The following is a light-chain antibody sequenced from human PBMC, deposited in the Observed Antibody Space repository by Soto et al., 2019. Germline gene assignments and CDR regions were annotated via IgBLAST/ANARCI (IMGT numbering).Light chain of an antibody. CDR1: QSVSSSY. V-gene: IGKV3-20*01. J-gene: IGKJ1*01. Sequence: EIVLTQSPGTLSLSPGERATLSFSASQSVSSSYLAWYQQKPGQAPSLLIYGASSRATGIPARFSGSGSGTDFTLTISRLEPEDFAVYYCQQYGSSPWTFGQGTKVDIK. CDR3: QQYGSSPWT. CDR2: GAS.